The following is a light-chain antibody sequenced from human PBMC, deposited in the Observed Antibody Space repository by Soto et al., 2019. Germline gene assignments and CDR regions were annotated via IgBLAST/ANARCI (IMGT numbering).Light chain of an antibody. Sequence: DIQMTQSPSSLSASVGDRVTITCRASQGISSYLAWFQQKPGKAPKSLIYGASTLQSGVPSKFSGSASGTAFTLTISSLQPEDSATYYCLQYNSYPLTFGGGTKVEI. J-gene: IGKJ4*01. CDR2: GAS. CDR1: QGISSY. CDR3: LQYNSYPLT. V-gene: IGKV1-16*02.